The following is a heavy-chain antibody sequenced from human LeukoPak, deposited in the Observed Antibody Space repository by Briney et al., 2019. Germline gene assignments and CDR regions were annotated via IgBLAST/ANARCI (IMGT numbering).Heavy chain of an antibody. J-gene: IGHJ6*02. CDR3: ARSGHCISTNCYIIWKRSLYGMDV. CDR1: GFTFTDHY. V-gene: IGHV3-11*01. D-gene: IGHD2-2*02. Sequence: GGSLRLSCAAPGFTFTDHYMCWVRLAPGKGLEWVSSICTGGTTMYYADSVKGRFTISRDNAKNSLSLQMNSLRVEDTVVYYCARSGHCISTNCYIIWKRSLYGMDVWGQGITVTVSS. CDR2: ICTGGTTM.